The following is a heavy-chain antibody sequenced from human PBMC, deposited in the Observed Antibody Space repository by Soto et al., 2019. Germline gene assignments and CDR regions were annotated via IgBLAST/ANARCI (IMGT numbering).Heavy chain of an antibody. V-gene: IGHV4-61*01. CDR1: GGSVSSGSYY. Sequence: SETLCLTCTVAGGSVSSGSYYWSWIRQPPGKGLEWIGYIYYSGSTNYNPSLKSRVTISVDTSKNQFSLKLSSVTAADTAVYYCARRCHYYYDSSGYWNDAFDIWGQGTMVTVSS. D-gene: IGHD3-22*01. CDR3: ARRCHYYYDSSGYWNDAFDI. CDR2: IYYSGST. J-gene: IGHJ3*02.